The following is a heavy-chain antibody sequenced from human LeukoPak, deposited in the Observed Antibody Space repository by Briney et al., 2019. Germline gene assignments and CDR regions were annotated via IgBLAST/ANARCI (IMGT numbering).Heavy chain of an antibody. D-gene: IGHD6-19*01. J-gene: IGHJ4*02. CDR3: AKGGAAVAGKNYFDY. Sequence: GGSLRLSCVASGFSFSSHWMHWVRHAPGKGLVWVSRINGDESRTFFADSVRGRFTISRDNSKNTLYLQMNSLRAEDTAVYYCAKGGAAVAGKNYFDYWGQGTLVTVSS. CDR1: GFSFSSHW. CDR2: INGDESRT. V-gene: IGHV3-74*01.